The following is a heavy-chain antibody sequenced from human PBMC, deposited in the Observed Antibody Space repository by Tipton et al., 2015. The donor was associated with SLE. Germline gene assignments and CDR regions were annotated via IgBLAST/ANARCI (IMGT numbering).Heavy chain of an antibody. V-gene: IGHV6-1*01. CDR1: GDSVATKGAA. CDR3: ARGWLRTEFAF. CDR2: IYYQSKWYS. J-gene: IGHJ4*02. D-gene: IGHD1-14*01. Sequence: GLVKPSQTLSLTCAISGDSVATKGAAWNWIRQSPSRGLEWLGRIYYQSKWYSDFAVSVQSRITIIPDTSENHFSLQLNSVTPEDSAIYYCARGWLRTEFAFWGQGTLVTVSS.